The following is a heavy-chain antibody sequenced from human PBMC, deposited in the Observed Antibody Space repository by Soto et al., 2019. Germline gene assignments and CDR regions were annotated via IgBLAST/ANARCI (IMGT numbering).Heavy chain of an antibody. CDR2: INHSGST. CDR3: ARAENYDFWSGYLVPYYYYMDV. D-gene: IGHD3-3*01. CDR1: GGSFSGYY. V-gene: IGHV4-34*01. J-gene: IGHJ6*03. Sequence: SETLSLTCAVYGGSFSGYYWSWIRQPPGKGLEWIGEINHSGSTNYNPSLKSRVTISVDTYNNQISLKLSSVTAADTAVYYCARAENYDFWSGYLVPYYYYMDVWGKGTTVTVSS.